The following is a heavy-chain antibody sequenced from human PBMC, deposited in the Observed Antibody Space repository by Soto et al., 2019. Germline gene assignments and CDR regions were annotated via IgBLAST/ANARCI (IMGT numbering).Heavy chain of an antibody. CDR3: ASGSVLAIHTIEKHRIAAAGPHWFDP. V-gene: IGHV1-3*01. J-gene: IGHJ5*02. CDR1: GYTFTSYA. CDR2: INAGNGNT. Sequence: GPVKVSCEASGYTFTSYAMHWVRQAPGQRLEWMGWINAGNGNTKYSQKFQGRVTITRDTSASTAYMELSSLRSEDTAVYYCASGSVLAIHTIEKHRIAAAGPHWFDPWGQGTLVTVSS. D-gene: IGHD6-13*01.